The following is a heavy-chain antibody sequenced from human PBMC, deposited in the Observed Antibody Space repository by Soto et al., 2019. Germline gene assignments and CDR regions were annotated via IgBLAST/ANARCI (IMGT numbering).Heavy chain of an antibody. CDR3: ASIPYSNYPVFDY. CDR1: GGSINTGDYY. V-gene: IGHV4-30-4*01. J-gene: IGHJ4*02. D-gene: IGHD4-4*01. CDR2: IYYSEST. Sequence: ASETLSLTCTVSGGSINTGDYYWSWIRQPPGKGLEWIGYIYYSESTKYNPSLKSRITISVDTPKNQFSLKLSSVTVVDTAVYYCASIPYSNYPVFDYWGQGTLFTVSS.